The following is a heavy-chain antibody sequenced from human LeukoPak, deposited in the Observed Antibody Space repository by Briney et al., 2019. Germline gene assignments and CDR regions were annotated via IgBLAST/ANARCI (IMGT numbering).Heavy chain of an antibody. CDR2: ISYDGSNK. CDR3: ASGQRAFDI. J-gene: IGHJ3*02. Sequence: GGSLRLSCAASGFTFSSYAMHWVRQAPGKGLEWVAVISYDGSNKYYADSVKGRFTISRDNSKNTLYLQMNSLRAEDTAVYYCASGQRAFDIWGQGTMVTVSS. V-gene: IGHV3-30-3*01. CDR1: GFTFSSYA.